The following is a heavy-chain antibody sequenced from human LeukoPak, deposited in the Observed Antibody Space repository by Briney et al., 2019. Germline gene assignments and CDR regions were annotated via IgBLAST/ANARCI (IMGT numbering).Heavy chain of an antibody. CDR2: IYTSGST. Sequence: SETLSLTCTVSGNSISSGDNYWSWIRQPAGKGLEWIGRIYTSGSTNYNPSLKSRVTISGDSSKNQFSLRLSSVTAADTAVYYCARASYSYDINGWVPFDYWGQGTLVTVSS. CDR3: ARASYSYDINGWVPFDY. D-gene: IGHD3-22*01. CDR1: GNSISSGDNY. J-gene: IGHJ4*02. V-gene: IGHV4-61*02.